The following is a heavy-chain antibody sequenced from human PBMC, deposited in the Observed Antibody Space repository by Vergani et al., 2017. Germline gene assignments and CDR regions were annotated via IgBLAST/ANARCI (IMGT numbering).Heavy chain of an antibody. CDR1: GGSISAGYYF. V-gene: IGHV4-61*02. CDR2: ISASGNA. Sequence: QVQLQASGPGRVKPSQTLSLTCTMSGGSISAGYYFWSWIRQPAGKGLEWLGHISASGNASHSPSLKTRVHMSVDTSKNQFSLTVTSVTAADTAIYFCARRSGGYYSGGKVHPLRTAFDVWGHGTVVTVSS. J-gene: IGHJ3*01. D-gene: IGHD2-15*01. CDR3: ARRSGGYYSGGKVHPLRTAFDV.